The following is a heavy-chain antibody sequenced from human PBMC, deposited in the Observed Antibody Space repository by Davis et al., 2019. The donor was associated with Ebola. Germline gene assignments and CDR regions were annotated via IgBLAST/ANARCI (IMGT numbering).Heavy chain of an antibody. J-gene: IGHJ4*02. CDR3: ARAQFPTTSDH. D-gene: IGHD1-1*01. Sequence: ASVKVSCKASGYTFTNYGITWVRQAPGQGLEWMGWISAYNGNTNYAQKLQGRVTMTTDTSTRTAYMEVGSLRSDDTAVYYCARAQFPTTSDHWGQGTLVTVFS. CDR1: GYTFTNYG. CDR2: ISAYNGNT. V-gene: IGHV1-18*04.